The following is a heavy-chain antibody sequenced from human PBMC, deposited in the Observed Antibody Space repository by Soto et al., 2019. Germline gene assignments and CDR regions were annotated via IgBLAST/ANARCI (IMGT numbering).Heavy chain of an antibody. J-gene: IGHJ4*02. D-gene: IGHD3-10*01. Sequence: GGSLRLSCAGSGFTFNTYGMHWVRQAPGKGLGWVAVMSYDGRKEYYVDSVKGRFTISRENSKNTLYLQMNSLREEDTAVYYCVKDPTAGGTGTYYSYWGQGTLVTVSS. CDR3: VKDPTAGGTGTYYSY. V-gene: IGHV3-30*18. CDR2: MSYDGRKE. CDR1: GFTFNTYG.